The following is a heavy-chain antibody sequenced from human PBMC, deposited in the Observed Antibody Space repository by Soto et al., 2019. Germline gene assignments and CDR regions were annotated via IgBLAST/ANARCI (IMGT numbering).Heavy chain of an antibody. Sequence: QLQLQESGPGLVKPSETLSLTCTVSGGSISSSSYYWGWIRQPPGKGLEWIGSIYYSGSTYYNPSLKSRVTISVDTSKNQFSLKLSSVTAADPAVYFCARHLWFGELPYYFDYWGQGTLVTVSS. D-gene: IGHD3-10*01. V-gene: IGHV4-39*01. J-gene: IGHJ4*02. CDR1: GGSISSSSYY. CDR2: IYYSGST. CDR3: ARHLWFGELPYYFDY.